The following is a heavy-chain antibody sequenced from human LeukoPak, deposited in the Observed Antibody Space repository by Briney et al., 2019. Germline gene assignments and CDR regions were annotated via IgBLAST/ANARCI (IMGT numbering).Heavy chain of an antibody. D-gene: IGHD6-13*01. CDR2: INHSGST. CDR3: ASLIAAAGF. Sequence: PSETLSLTCAVYGGSFSGYYWSWIRQPPGEGLEWIGEINHSGSTNYNPSLKSRVTISVDTSKNQFSLKLSSVTAADTAVYYCASLIAAAGFWGQGTLVTVSS. J-gene: IGHJ4*02. V-gene: IGHV4-34*01. CDR1: GGSFSGYY.